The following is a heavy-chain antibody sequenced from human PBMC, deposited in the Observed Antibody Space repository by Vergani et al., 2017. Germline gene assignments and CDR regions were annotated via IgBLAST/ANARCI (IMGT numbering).Heavy chain of an antibody. CDR1: GFTFSSYA. CDR3: AKERLVLTGYYNSFDY. CDR2: ISGSGGST. Sequence: EVQLLESGGGLVQPGGSLRLSRAASGFTFSSYAMSWVRQAPGKGLEWVSAISGSGGSTYYADSVKGRFTISRDNSKNTLYLQMNSLRAEDTAVYYCAKERLVLTGYYNSFDYWGQGTLVTVSS. D-gene: IGHD3-9*01. V-gene: IGHV3-23*01. J-gene: IGHJ4*02.